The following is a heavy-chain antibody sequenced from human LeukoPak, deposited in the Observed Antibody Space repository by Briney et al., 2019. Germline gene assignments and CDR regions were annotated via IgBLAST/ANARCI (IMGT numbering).Heavy chain of an antibody. D-gene: IGHD1-1*01. CDR2: IDYSGST. CDR1: GGSVRPYF. V-gene: IGHV4-59*02. CDR3: ARGSGTTGTIYMDV. Sequence: SETLSLTCTVPGGSVRPYFWNWIKQSPGKGLEWLAFIDYSGSTSYNPSLNSRATISTDTSKSQFSLRLSSVTAADTAVYYCARGSGTTGTIYMDVWGKGITVTVSS. J-gene: IGHJ6*03.